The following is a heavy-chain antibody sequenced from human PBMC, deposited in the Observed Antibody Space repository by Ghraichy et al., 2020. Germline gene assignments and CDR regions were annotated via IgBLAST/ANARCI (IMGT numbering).Heavy chain of an antibody. V-gene: IGHV3-23*01. CDR2: ISGSGGST. CDR3: AKLIRHSSSVNAFDI. J-gene: IGHJ3*02. Sequence: GALRLSCAASGFTFSSYAMSWVRQAPGKGLEWVSGISGSGGSTYYADSVKGRFTISRDNSKKTLYLQTKSLRAEDTAVYYCAKLIRHSSSVNAFDIWGQGTIVTVSS. CDR1: GFTFSSYA. D-gene: IGHD6-6*01.